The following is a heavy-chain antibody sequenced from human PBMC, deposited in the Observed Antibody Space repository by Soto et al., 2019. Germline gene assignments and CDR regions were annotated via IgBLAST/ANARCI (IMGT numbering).Heavy chain of an antibody. D-gene: IGHD1-26*01. Sequence: GGSLRLSCAASGFTFDDYTMHWVRQAPGKGLEWVSLISWDGGSTYYADSVKGRFTISRDNSKNSLYLQMNSLRTEDTALYYCAKDIMRWELPDYWGQGTLVTVS. CDR3: AKDIMRWELPDY. CDR1: GFTFDDYT. J-gene: IGHJ4*02. V-gene: IGHV3-43*01. CDR2: ISWDGGST.